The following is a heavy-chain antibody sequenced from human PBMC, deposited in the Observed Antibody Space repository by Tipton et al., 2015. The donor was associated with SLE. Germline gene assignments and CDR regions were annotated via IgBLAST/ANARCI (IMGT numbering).Heavy chain of an antibody. CDR3: PIYYHDSTGLHWFDP. CDR1: GGSISSGGYY. Sequence: TLSLTCNVSGGSISSGGYYWSWIRQHPGKGLEWIGYTYYSGSPYYNLSLKSRVTISLDMSKNQFSLRLSSVTAADTAVYYCPIYYHDSTGLHWFDPWGQGTLVTVSS. V-gene: IGHV4-31*03. CDR2: TYYSGSP. J-gene: IGHJ5*02. D-gene: IGHD3-22*01.